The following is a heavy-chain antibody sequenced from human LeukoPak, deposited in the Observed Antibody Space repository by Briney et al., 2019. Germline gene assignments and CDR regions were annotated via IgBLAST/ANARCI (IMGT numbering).Heavy chain of an antibody. J-gene: IGHJ6*03. D-gene: IGHD3-22*01. CDR2: IYTSGST. CDR1: GGSISSYY. CDR3: ARLYYYDSSGYYGNYYYYMDV. V-gene: IGHV4-4*09. Sequence: PSETLSLTCTVSGGSISSYYWSWIRQPPGKGLEWIGYIYTSGSTNYNPSLKSRVTISVDTSKNQFSLKLSSVTAADTAVYYCARLYYYDSSGYYGNYYYYMDVWGKGTTVTVSS.